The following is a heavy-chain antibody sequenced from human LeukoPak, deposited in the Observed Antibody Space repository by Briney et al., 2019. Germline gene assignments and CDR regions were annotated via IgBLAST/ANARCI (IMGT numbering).Heavy chain of an antibody. CDR2: VHYSGGT. V-gene: IGHV4-61*01. Sequence: SETLSLTCTVSGVSVSSDSYYWSWIRQPPGKGLEWVGCVHYSGGTNYSPSVKSRVTISVDKSKNQFSLKLSSVTAADTAVYYCARNMIRGVTDSFDMWGQGTMVTVSS. CDR3: ARNMIRGVTDSFDM. CDR1: GVSVSSDSYY. J-gene: IGHJ3*02. D-gene: IGHD3-10*01.